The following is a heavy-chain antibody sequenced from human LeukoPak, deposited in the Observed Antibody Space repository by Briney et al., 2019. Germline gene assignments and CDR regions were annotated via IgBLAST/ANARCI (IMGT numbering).Heavy chain of an antibody. Sequence: SETPSLTCAVSGGSISSGGYSWSWIRQPPGKGLEWIGYIYHSGSTYYNPSLKSRVTISVDRSKNQFSLKLNSVTAADTAVYYCARARGSGSWSYDYWGQGTLVTVSS. CDR3: ARARGSGSWSYDY. J-gene: IGHJ4*02. CDR2: IYHSGST. V-gene: IGHV4-30-2*01. D-gene: IGHD3-10*01. CDR1: GGSISSGGYS.